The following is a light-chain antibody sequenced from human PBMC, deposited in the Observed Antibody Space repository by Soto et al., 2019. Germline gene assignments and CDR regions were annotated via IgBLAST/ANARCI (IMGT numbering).Light chain of an antibody. CDR3: QQYGDSPRP. CDR1: QSVSRNY. Sequence: EIVVTQSPGTLSLSQGERATLSCRASQSVSRNYLAWYQHKPGQAPTLLIYGASRRTPGIPDRFSGRGSGTDFTLTISGLEPEDFAVYYCQQYGDSPRPFGQGTKVDIK. J-gene: IGKJ1*01. V-gene: IGKV3-20*01. CDR2: GAS.